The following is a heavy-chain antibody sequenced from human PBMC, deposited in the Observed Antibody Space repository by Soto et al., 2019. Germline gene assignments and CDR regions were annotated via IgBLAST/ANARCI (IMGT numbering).Heavy chain of an antibody. CDR1: GGSISTGGNY. CDR3: AREFGGYKTYYYYGMAV. V-gene: IGHV4-31*03. D-gene: IGHD3-22*01. J-gene: IGHJ6*02. CDR2: IYYSGNT. Sequence: QVQLQESGPGVVKPSQTLSLTCTVSGGSISTGGNYWTWIRQHPGKGLEWIGNIYYSGNTYYNPSIKSRVTISLDTSKIPFSLKLSSVTAADTAVYYCAREFGGYKTYYYYGMAVWGPGTTVTVSS.